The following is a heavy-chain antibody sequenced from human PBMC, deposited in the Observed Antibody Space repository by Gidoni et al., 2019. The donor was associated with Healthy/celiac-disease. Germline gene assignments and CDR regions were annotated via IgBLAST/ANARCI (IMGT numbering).Heavy chain of an antibody. CDR3: ARAEVLLWFGELSDGAFDI. CDR1: GYSISSGYY. V-gene: IGHV4-38-2*01. D-gene: IGHD3-10*01. CDR2: IYHSGST. Sequence: QVQLQASGPGLVKPSATLSLTCAFSGYSISSGYYWGWIRQPPGKGLEWIGSIYHSGSTYYNPSLKSRVNISVDTSKNQFSLKLSSVTAADTAVYYCARAEVLLWFGELSDGAFDIWGQGTMVTVSS. J-gene: IGHJ3*02.